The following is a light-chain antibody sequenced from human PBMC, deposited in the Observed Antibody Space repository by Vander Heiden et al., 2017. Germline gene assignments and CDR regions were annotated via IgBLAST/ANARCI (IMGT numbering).Light chain of an antibody. CDR1: RSNIGSNF. Sequence: QSVLTQPPSVSAAPGQRVTISCSGTRSNIGSNFVSWYQQFPGTAPKLLIYDNNQRPLGIPDRFSASKSGTSATLAIPGLQTWDEADYFCGTWDSTLNSVLFGGGTKLTVL. J-gene: IGLJ2*01. CDR3: GTWDSTLNSVL. CDR2: DNN. V-gene: IGLV1-51*01.